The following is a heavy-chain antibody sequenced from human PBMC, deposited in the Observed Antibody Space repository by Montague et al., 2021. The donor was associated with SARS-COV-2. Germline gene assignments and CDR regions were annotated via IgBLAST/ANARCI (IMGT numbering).Heavy chain of an antibody. CDR3: ARLVETYYYYYGMGV. D-gene: IGHD4-23*01. V-gene: IGHV4-39*01. Sequence: SETLSLTCTVSGGSISSSSYYWGWIRQPPGKGLEWIGSIYYSGSTYYNPSLKSRVTISVDTSKNQFSLKLSSVTAADTAVYYCARLVETYYYYYGMGVWGQGTTVTVSS. J-gene: IGHJ6*02. CDR2: IYYSGST. CDR1: GGSISSSSYY.